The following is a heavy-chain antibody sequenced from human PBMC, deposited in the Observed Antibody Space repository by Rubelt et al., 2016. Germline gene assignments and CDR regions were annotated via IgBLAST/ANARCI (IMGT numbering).Heavy chain of an antibody. CDR1: GLTFANYA. V-gene: IGHV3-23*01. J-gene: IGHJ3*02. CDR3: AKKDQLKAFDI. CDR2: ISDGGEST. Sequence: VASGLTFANYAMSWVRQAPGKGLEWVSGISDGGESTYYADSVKGRFTISRDNSKNTLYLQMDCLRAEDTAVYYCAKKDQLKAFDIWGQGTMVTVSS.